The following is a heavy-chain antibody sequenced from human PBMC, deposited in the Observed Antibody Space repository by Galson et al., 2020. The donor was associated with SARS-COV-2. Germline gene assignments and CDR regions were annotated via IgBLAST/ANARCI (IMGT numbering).Heavy chain of an antibody. CDR3: ARNSNEDTAMDPLDY. CDR1: GFTFSSYG. V-gene: IGHV3-33*01. Sequence: QLGESLKISCAASGFTFSSYGMHWVRQAPGKGLEWVAVIWYDGSNKYYADSVKGRFTISRDNSKNTLYLQMNSLRAEDTAVYYCARNSNEDTAMDPLDYWGQGTLVTVSS. D-gene: IGHD5-18*01. CDR2: IWYDGSNK. J-gene: IGHJ4*02.